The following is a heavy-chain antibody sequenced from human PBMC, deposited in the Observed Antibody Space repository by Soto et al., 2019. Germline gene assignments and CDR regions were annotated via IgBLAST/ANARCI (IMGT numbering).Heavy chain of an antibody. CDR2: ISGSGGST. CDR1: GFTFSSYA. Sequence: GGSLRLSCAASGFTFSSYAMSWVRQAPGKGLEWVSAISGSGGSTYYADSVKGRFTISRDNSNNTLYLQMNSLRAEDTSLYYCAKRGWEAGFCSDYYTYWGQGTLVTVSS. J-gene: IGHJ4*02. CDR3: AKRGWEAGFCSDYYTY. V-gene: IGHV3-23*01. D-gene: IGHD3-3*01.